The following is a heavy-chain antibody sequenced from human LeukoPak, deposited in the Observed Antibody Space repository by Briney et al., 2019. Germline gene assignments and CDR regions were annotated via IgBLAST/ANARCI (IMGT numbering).Heavy chain of an antibody. Sequence: ASVNVSCKASGYTFPSYFMHWVRQAPGQGLEWMGIINPTGGSTTYAQKFQGRVTMTRNTSISTAYMELSSLRSEDTAVYYCARQLAGYYYDSSGPDAFDIWGQGTMVTVSS. CDR3: ARQLAGYYYDSSGPDAFDI. CDR1: GYTFPSYF. V-gene: IGHV1-46*01. D-gene: IGHD3-22*01. CDR2: INPTGGST. J-gene: IGHJ3*02.